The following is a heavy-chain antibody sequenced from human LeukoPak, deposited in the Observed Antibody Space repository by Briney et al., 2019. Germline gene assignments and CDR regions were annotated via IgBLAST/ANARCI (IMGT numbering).Heavy chain of an antibody. CDR2: INTNTGNP. J-gene: IGHJ6*02. CDR3: ARDPGVMGYYYYGMDV. V-gene: IGHV7-4-1*02. D-gene: IGHD3-16*01. CDR1: GYTFTSYA. Sequence: ASVKVSCKASGYTFTSYAMNWVRQAPGQGLEWMGWINTNTGNPTYAQGFTGRFVFSLDTSVSTAYLQITSLKAEDTALYYCARDPGVMGYYYYGMDVWGQGTTVTVSS.